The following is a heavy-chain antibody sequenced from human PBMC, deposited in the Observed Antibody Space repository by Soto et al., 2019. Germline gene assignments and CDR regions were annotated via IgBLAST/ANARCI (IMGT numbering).Heavy chain of an antibody. Sequence: SETLSLTCTVSGGSISSSCYYWGWLRQPPGKGLEWIGSIYYSGSTYYNPSLTSRVTISVDTSKNQFPLKLSSVTAADMAVYYCARHEYSSIWYYSYGMDVWCQGTTVSVSS. CDR2: IYYSGST. D-gene: IGHD6-13*01. J-gene: IGHJ6*02. V-gene: IGHV4-39*01. CDR3: ARHEYSSIWYYSYGMDV. CDR1: GGSISSSCYY.